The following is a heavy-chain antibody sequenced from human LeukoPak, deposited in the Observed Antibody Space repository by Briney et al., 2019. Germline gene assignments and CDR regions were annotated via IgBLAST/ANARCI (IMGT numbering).Heavy chain of an antibody. J-gene: IGHJ4*02. CDR1: VYTLTELA. V-gene: IGHV1-24*01. CDR3: ATARVRLGELSLPEVRDD. Sequence: ASVKVSCKVSVYTLTELAIHWVRQAPGKGLEWMGAFDPEDGGTIYAQKFQGRITLTEDTSTDTAYMELRSLSSEDTAVYYCATARVRLGELSLPEVRDDWGQGTLISVSS. D-gene: IGHD3-16*02. CDR2: FDPEDGGT.